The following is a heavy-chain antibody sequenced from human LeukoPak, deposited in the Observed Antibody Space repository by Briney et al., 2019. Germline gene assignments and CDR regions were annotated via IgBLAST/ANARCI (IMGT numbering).Heavy chain of an antibody. D-gene: IGHD3-22*01. Sequence: GGSLRLSCAASGFTFSSYWMSWVRQAPGKGLEWVANIKQDGSEKYYVDSVKGRFTISRDNAKNSLYLQMNSLRAEDTAVYYCGREVYYYDSSGFDYCGEGNLVTVSS. CDR1: GFTFSSYW. V-gene: IGHV3-7*01. CDR3: GREVYYYDSSGFDY. J-gene: IGHJ4*02. CDR2: IKQDGSEK.